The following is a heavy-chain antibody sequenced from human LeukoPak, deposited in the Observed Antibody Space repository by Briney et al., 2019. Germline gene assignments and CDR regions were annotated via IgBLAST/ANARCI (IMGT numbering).Heavy chain of an antibody. J-gene: IGHJ4*02. V-gene: IGHV3-21*01. D-gene: IGHD3-3*01. CDR3: ASSYSYYDFWSGYYQERTFDY. CDR1: GFTFSSYS. CDR2: ISSSSSYI. Sequence: GGSLRLSCAASGFTFSSYSMNWVRQAPGKGLEWVSSISSSSSYIYYADSVKGRFTISRDNAKNSLYLQMNSLRAEDTAVYYCASSYSYYDFWSGYYQERTFDYWGQGTLVTVSS.